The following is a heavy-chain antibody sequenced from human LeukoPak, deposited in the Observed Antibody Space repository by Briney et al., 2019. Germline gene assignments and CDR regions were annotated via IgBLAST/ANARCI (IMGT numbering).Heavy chain of an antibody. D-gene: IGHD3-3*01. J-gene: IGHJ6*03. CDR1: GYSFTSYW. V-gene: IGHV5-51*01. Sequence: GESLKISCKGSGYSFTSYWIGWVRQMPGKDLLWMGISYPGDSDTRYSPSFQGQVTISADKSISTAYLQWSSLKASDTAMYYCARLPITIFGVDLGYYYMDVWGKGTTVTVSS. CDR3: ARLPITIFGVDLGYYYMDV. CDR2: SYPGDSDT.